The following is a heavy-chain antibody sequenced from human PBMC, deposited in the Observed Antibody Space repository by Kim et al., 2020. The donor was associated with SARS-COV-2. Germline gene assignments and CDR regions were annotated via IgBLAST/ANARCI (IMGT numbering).Heavy chain of an antibody. V-gene: IGHV3-23*01. CDR2: ISGSGGST. CDR1: GFTFSSYA. D-gene: IGHD4-17*01. J-gene: IGHJ4*02. CDR3: ANNGDHYYFDY. Sequence: GGSLRLSCAASGFTFSSYAMSWVRQAPGKGLEWVSAISGSGGSTYYADSVKGRFTISRDNSKNTVYLQMNSLTAEDTALYYCANNGDHYYFDYWGQGTLVTVSS.